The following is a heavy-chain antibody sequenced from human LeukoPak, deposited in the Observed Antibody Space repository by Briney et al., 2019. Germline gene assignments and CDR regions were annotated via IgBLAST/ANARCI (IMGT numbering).Heavy chain of an antibody. Sequence: PSETLSLTCTVSGGSISSYYWSWIRQPPGKGLEWIGYIYYSGSTNYNPSLKRRVTISVDTSKNQFSLKLSSVTAADTAVYYCARVSVGAFDIWGQGTMVTVSS. V-gene: IGHV4-59*01. CDR1: GGSISSYY. CDR3: ARVSVGAFDI. CDR2: IYYSGST. J-gene: IGHJ3*02.